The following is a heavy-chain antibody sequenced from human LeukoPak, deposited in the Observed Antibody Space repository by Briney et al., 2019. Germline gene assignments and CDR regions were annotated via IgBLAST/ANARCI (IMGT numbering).Heavy chain of an antibody. D-gene: IGHD4-17*01. CDR3: ASAHDYGDYPFDP. CDR2: ISSSSSYI. CDR1: GFTFSSYS. Sequence: GGSLRLSCAASGFTFSSYSMNWVRQAPGKGLEWVSSISSSSSYIYYADSVKGRFTISRDNAKNSLYLQMNSLRAEDTAVYYCASAHDYGDYPFDPWGQGTLVTVSS. V-gene: IGHV3-21*01. J-gene: IGHJ5*02.